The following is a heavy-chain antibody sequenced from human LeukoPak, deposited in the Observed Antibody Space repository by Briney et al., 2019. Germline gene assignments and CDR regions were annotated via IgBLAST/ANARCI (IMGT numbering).Heavy chain of an antibody. J-gene: IGHJ3*01. CDR2: IKQDGSEK. CDR3: VRDDLSV. V-gene: IGHV3-7*01. Sequence: GGSLRLSCEASGFTLSSYWMSWVRQAPGKWLEWVANIKQDGSEKYYVDSVKGRFTISRDNAKNSLYLQVNSLRAEDTAIYYCVRDDLSVWGQGTLVTVSS. CDR1: GFTLSSYW.